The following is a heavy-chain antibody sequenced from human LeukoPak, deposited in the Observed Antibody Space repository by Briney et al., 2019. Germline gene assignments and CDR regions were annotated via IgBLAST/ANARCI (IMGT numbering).Heavy chain of an antibody. CDR1: GYTFTGYC. D-gene: IGHD2-15*01. CDR3: ARHSSGDCSGGSCYPSYFDY. J-gene: IGHJ4*02. CDR2: ISPKSGGT. Sequence: GASVKVSCKASGYTFTGYCMHWERQAPGQGLEWMGWISPKSGGTNYAQKFQGRVTMTRDTSISTAYMELSRLRSDDTAVYYCARHSSGDCSGGSCYPSYFDYWGQGTLVTVSS. V-gene: IGHV1-2*02.